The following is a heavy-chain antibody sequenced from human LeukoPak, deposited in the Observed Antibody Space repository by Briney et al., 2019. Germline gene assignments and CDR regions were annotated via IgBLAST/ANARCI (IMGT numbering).Heavy chain of an antibody. V-gene: IGHV3-23*01. J-gene: IGHJ4*02. CDR1: GFTFSSYA. CDR2: ITGSSSST. Sequence: GGSLRLSCAASGFTFSSYAMSWVRQAPGKGLEWVSSITGSSSSTYYADSVKGRFTISRDNSKNTLYLQMNSLKAEDMAVYFCAKLDYYDTHWGQGTLVTVSS. D-gene: IGHD3-22*01. CDR3: AKLDYYDTH.